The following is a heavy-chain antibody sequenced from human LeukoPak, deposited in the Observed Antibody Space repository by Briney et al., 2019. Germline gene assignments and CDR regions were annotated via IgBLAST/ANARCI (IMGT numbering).Heavy chain of an antibody. J-gene: IGHJ4*02. V-gene: IGHV4-39*01. Sequence: SETLSLTCTVPGGSVGSSDSYWVWVRQPPGKGLEWVGRIYYGGHTHYNPSLKSRVTVSVDTSKNQCSLSLTSVTAADTAVYYCARRGLVVVPLWGQGTLVTVSS. CDR2: IYYGGHT. CDR1: GGSVGSSDSY. CDR3: ARRGLVVVPL. D-gene: IGHD2-21*01.